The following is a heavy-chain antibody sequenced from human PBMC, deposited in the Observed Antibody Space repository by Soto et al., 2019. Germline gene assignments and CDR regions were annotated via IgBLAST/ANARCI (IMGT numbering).Heavy chain of an antibody. CDR2: VYYSGST. CDR1: GGSVSSGSYY. Sequence: QVQLQESGPGLVKPSETLSLTCTVSGGSVSSGSYYWSWIRQPPGKVLEWIGYVYYSGSTNYNLSLKSRVTMSRDTSKNQFSLKLSSVTAAHTAVYYCARDTGSFGDYGGYYFDYWGQGTLVTVSS. CDR3: ARDTGSFGDYGGYYFDY. D-gene: IGHD4-17*01. V-gene: IGHV4-61*01. J-gene: IGHJ4*02.